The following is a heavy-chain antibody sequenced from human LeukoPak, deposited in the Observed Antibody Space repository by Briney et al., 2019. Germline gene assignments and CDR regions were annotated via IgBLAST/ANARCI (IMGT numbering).Heavy chain of an antibody. Sequence: PGGSLRLSCAASGFTFSSYAMSWVRQAPRKGLEWVSAISGSGGSTYYADSVKGRFTISRDNSKNTLYLQMNSLRAEDTAVYYCAKDSPVYYGSSYYYYGMDVWGQGTTVTVSS. V-gene: IGHV3-23*01. CDR1: GFTFSSYA. CDR3: AKDSPVYYGSSYYYYGMDV. D-gene: IGHD3-10*01. CDR2: ISGSGGST. J-gene: IGHJ6*02.